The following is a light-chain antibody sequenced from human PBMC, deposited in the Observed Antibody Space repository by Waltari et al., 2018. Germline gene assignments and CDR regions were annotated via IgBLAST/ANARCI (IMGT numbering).Light chain of an antibody. Sequence: QAVVTQEPSVTVSPGGTVTLTCGSSTGAVTSRHYPYWFQQKPGQAPRTLVYDTSHQHSWTPALFSGSVVGCKAALTLSGAQPEDEAEYYCLLHYSGPRVFGGGTKVTVL. CDR3: LLHYSGPRV. CDR1: TGAVTSRHY. CDR2: DTS. J-gene: IGLJ2*01. V-gene: IGLV7-46*01.